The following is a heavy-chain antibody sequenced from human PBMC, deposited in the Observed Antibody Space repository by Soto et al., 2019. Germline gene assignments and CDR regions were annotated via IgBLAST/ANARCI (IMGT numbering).Heavy chain of an antibody. J-gene: IGHJ6*02. Sequence: KLSETLSLTCTVSGGSISSYYWSWIRQPPGKGLEWIGYIYYSGSTNYNPSLKSRVTISVDTSKNQFSLKLSSVTAADTAVYYCARVSTIYKRGGMDVWGQGTTVTVSS. CDR3: ARVSTIYKRGGMDV. V-gene: IGHV4-59*12. D-gene: IGHD1-1*01. CDR1: GGSISSYY. CDR2: IYYSGST.